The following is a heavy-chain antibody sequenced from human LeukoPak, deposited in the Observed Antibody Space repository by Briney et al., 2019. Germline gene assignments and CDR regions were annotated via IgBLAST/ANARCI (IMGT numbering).Heavy chain of an antibody. D-gene: IGHD6-19*01. Sequence: SGTLSLTCAVSGGSISSSNWWSWVRQPPGKGPEWIGEIYHSGSTNYNPSLKSRVTISVDKSKNQFSLKLSSVTAADTAVYYCGYSSDWYYFDYWGQGTLVTVSS. CDR1: GGSISSSNW. J-gene: IGHJ4*02. V-gene: IGHV4-4*02. CDR3: GYSSDWYYFDY. CDR2: IYHSGST.